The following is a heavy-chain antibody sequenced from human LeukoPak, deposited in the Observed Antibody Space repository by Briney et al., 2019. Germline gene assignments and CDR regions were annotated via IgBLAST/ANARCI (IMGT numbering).Heavy chain of an antibody. D-gene: IGHD3-16*02. Sequence: SETPSLTCTVSGGSISSSSYYWGWIRQPPGKGPEWIGSIYYSGSTYYNPSLKSRVTISVDTSKNQFSLKLSSVTAADTAVYYCARKGTTYYDYIWGSYRDKYYFDYWGQGTLVTVSS. CDR2: IYYSGST. V-gene: IGHV4-39*01. J-gene: IGHJ4*02. CDR3: ARKGTTYYDYIWGSYRDKYYFDY. CDR1: GGSISSSSYY.